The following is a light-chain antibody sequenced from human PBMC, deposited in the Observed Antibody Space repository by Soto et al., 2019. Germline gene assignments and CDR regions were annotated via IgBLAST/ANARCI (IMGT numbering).Light chain of an antibody. CDR3: QQYNRWPRMLS. CDR2: DTS. Sequence: EIVPTQSPSTLYVSPGERATLSCRASQSLSSKVAWYQQRPRQAPRLLIYDTSSRASDVPARFSGRGSGTEFTLTIASLQSEDFAIYYCQQYNRWPRMLSFGGGTKVDIK. V-gene: IGKV3-15*01. CDR1: QSLSSK. J-gene: IGKJ4*01.